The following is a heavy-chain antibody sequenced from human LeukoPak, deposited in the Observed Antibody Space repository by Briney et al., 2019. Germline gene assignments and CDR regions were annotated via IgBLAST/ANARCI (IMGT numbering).Heavy chain of an antibody. D-gene: IGHD5-18*01. CDR3: ARVLRSYGPKYFDY. CDR2: INHSGST. V-gene: IGHV4-34*01. CDR1: GGSFSGYY. Sequence: SETLSLTCAVHGGSFSGYYWSWIRQPPGKGLEWIGEINHSGSTNYNPSLKSRVTISVDTSKNQFSLELSSVTAADTAVYYCARVLRSYGPKYFDYWGQGTLVTVSS. J-gene: IGHJ4*02.